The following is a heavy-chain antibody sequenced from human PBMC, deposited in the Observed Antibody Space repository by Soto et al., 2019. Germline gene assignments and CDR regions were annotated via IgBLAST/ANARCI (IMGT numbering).Heavy chain of an antibody. D-gene: IGHD4-17*01. CDR3: ARVLRPNTVWFDP. CDR2: INPNSGGT. CDR1: GYTFTGYY. Sequence: ASVKVSCKASGYTFTGYYMHWVRQAPGQGLEWMGWINPNSGGTNYAQKFQGRVTMTRDTSISTAYVELSRLRSDDTAVYYCARVLRPNTVWFDPWGQGTLVTVSS. V-gene: IGHV1-2*02. J-gene: IGHJ5*02.